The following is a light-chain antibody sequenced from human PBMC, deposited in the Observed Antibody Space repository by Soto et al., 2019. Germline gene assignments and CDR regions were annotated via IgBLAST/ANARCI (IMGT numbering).Light chain of an antibody. CDR2: VAS. J-gene: IGKJ2*01. Sequence: EIVLTQSPATLSVSPGERATLSCRASQSVNQKLGWYQQKPGQAPRLLIYVASYRATGIPARFSGSGSGTEYTLTISNLQAEDFAVYYCQQYGSSPYTFGQGTKLEIK. CDR3: QQYGSSPYT. CDR1: QSVNQK. V-gene: IGKV3-15*01.